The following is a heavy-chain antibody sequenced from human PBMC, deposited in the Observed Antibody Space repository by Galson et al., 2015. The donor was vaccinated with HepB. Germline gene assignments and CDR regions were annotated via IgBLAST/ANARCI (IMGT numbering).Heavy chain of an antibody. CDR2: ISAYNGNT. CDR1: GGTFSSYT. V-gene: IGHV1-18*01. CDR3: ARDSRIYRYSSGWTDVDS. J-gene: IGHJ4*02. D-gene: IGHD6-19*01. Sequence: SVKVSCKASGGTFSSYTISWVRQAPGQGLEWMGWISAYNGNTNYAQNLQGRVTMTTDTSTSTAYMELRSLRSDDTAVYYCARDSRIYRYSSGWTDVDSWGQGTLVTVSS.